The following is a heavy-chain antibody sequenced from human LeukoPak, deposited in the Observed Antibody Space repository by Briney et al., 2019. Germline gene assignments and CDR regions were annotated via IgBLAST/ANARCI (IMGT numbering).Heavy chain of an antibody. CDR2: ISSRGSTI. D-gene: IGHD4-17*01. Sequence: GGSLRLSCAASGFTFDFYEMNWVRQAPGKGLEWVSYISSRGSTIYYADSVKGRFTISRDNAKNSLFLQMDSLRAEDTAVYYCARQTYGDNVGYYSDLWGRGTLVTVSS. CDR3: ARQTYGDNVGYYSDL. V-gene: IGHV3-48*03. CDR1: GFTFDFYE. J-gene: IGHJ2*01.